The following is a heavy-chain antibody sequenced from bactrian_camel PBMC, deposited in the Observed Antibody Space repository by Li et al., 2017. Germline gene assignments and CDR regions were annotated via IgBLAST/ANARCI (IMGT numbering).Heavy chain of an antibody. CDR1: GLIYSRHC. Sequence: HVQLVESGGGSVQAGGSLRLSCAASGLIYSRHCMAWFRQAPGKEREGVAGISTGDSTYYSESVKGRFTISQDNAKNTVYLQMNFLQPEDTAMYYCAASFAPLTVCHRWDVYLHWGQGTQVTVS. V-gene: IGHV3S53*01. CDR2: ISTGDST. CDR3: AASFAPLTVCHRWDVYLH. D-gene: IGHD1*01. J-gene: IGHJ4*01.